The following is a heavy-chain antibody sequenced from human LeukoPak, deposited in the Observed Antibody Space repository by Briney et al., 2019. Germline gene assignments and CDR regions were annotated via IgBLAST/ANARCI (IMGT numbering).Heavy chain of an antibody. CDR2: IYYRSTWYS. V-gene: IGHV6-1*01. D-gene: IGHD6-13*01. J-gene: IGHJ4*02. Sequence: SQTLSLTCAISGDSVSRKSAGWNWIRQSPSRGLEWLGRIYYRSTWYSDFLTSRITISPDTYKNQFSLHLDSVTAADTAVYYCARPGGVRIGYSSSWPTQRWKSYFDYWGQGTLVTVSS. CDR3: ARPGGVRIGYSSSWPTQRWKSYFDY. CDR1: GDSVSRKSAG.